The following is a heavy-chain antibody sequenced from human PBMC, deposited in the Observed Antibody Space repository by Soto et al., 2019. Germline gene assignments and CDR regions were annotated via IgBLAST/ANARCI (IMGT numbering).Heavy chain of an antibody. Sequence: GGSLRLSCAASGFTFSNYAMSWLGQPPGKGLEWVSAISGSGDRTYYADSVKGRFTISRDDSKNTLYLQMSSLSAEDSAVYYCVKERSGHSYADSWGQETLFTVS. D-gene: IGHD5-18*01. CDR3: VKERSGHSYADS. J-gene: IGHJ4*02. CDR1: GFTFSNYA. V-gene: IGHV3-23*01. CDR2: ISGSGDRT.